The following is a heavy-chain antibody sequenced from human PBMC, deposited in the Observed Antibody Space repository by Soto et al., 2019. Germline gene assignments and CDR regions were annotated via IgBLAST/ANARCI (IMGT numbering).Heavy chain of an antibody. Sequence: SETLSLTCTVSGGSVTNSSYYWGWIRQSPGKGLEWIGSVYYRGRSYSKSSVKSRVTISVDTSKNRFSLSLNSVTASDTAVYFCVSQRTTVPTQAYFDYWGPGALVTVST. CDR1: GGSVTNSSYY. CDR3: VSQRTTVPTQAYFDY. CDR2: VYYRGRS. J-gene: IGHJ4*02. D-gene: IGHD4-17*01. V-gene: IGHV4-39*01.